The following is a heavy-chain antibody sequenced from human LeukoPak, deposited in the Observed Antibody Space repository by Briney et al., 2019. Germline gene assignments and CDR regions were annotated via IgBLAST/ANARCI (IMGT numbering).Heavy chain of an antibody. V-gene: IGHV3-23*01. CDR3: AKDLSSFGESAPIDY. J-gene: IGHJ4*02. CDR2: ISGSGGST. D-gene: IGHD3-10*01. CDR1: GFTFSSYS. Sequence: EGSLRLSCAASGFTFSSYSMNWVRQAPGKGLEWVSAISGSGGSTYYADSVKGRFTISRDNSKNTLYLQMNSLRAEDTAVYYCAKDLSSFGESAPIDYWGQGTLVTVSS.